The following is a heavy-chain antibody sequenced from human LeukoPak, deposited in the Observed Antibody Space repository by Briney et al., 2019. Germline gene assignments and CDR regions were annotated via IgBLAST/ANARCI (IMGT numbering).Heavy chain of an antibody. J-gene: IGHJ4*02. CDR1: GFTFCDYS. CDR3: ARGAQIVVAPAAQARPGPSGVDH. CDR2: ISSASSYI. V-gene: IGHV3-21*01. D-gene: IGHD2-2*01. Sequence: GGSLRLSCAASGFTFCDYSMNWVRQAPGKGLEWVSSISSASSYISYADSVKGRFTISRDNAKNSLYLQMDSLRDEDTAVYYCARGAQIVVAPAAQARPGPSGVDHWGQGILVTVSS.